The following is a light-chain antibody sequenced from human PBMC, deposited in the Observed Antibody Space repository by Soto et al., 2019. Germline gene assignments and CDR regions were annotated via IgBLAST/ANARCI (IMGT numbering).Light chain of an antibody. CDR1: YSNIGSNT. CDR2: STD. J-gene: IGLJ7*01. CDR3: SALGDNLNGLV. V-gene: IGLV1-44*01. Sequence: QPVLTQPPSASGTAGQRVTISCSGSYSNIGSNTVNWYQHLPGTAPKLLIYSTDQRPSGVPDRFSGSKSGTSASLAISGPQVCGWGEFFWSALGDNLNGLVFGGGTQLTVL.